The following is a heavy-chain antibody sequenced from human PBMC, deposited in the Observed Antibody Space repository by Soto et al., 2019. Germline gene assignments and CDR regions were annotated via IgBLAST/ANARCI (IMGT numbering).Heavy chain of an antibody. V-gene: IGHV2-5*02. CDR3: AHTASNDYEVGGAFDP. CDR1: GFSLSTSGVG. Sequence: QITLKESGPTLVKPTQTLTLTCTFSGFSLSTSGVGVGWIRQPPGKALEWLALIYWDDDKRYSPSLKSRLTITKDTSKNQVVLTMTHMDPVDTATYYCAHTASNDYEVGGAFDPWGQGTLVTVSS. D-gene: IGHD4-17*01. CDR2: IYWDDDK. J-gene: IGHJ5*02.